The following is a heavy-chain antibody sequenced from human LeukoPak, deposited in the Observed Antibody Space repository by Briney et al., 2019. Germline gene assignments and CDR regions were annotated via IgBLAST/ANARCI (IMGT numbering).Heavy chain of an antibody. CDR3: ARGALGYCSSTSCYTGRYYYYYYMDV. CDR1: GGSFSGYY. CDR2: INHSEST. D-gene: IGHD2-2*02. V-gene: IGHV4-34*01. J-gene: IGHJ6*03. Sequence: SETLSLTCAVYGGSFSGYYWSWIRQPPGKGLEWIGEINHSESTNYNPSLKSRVTISVDTSKNQFSLKLSSVTAADTAVYYCARGALGYCSSTSCYTGRYYYYYYMDVWGKGTTVTVSS.